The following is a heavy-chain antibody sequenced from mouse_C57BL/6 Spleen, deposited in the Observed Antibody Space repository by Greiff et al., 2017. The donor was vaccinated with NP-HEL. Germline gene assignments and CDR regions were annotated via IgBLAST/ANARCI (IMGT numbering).Heavy chain of an antibody. J-gene: IGHJ1*03. Sequence: VQLQQSGAELVKPGASVKISCKASGYAFSSYWMNWVKQRPGKGLEWIGQIYPGDGDTNYNGKFKGKATLTADKSSSTAYMQLSSLTSEDSAVYFCARDYGSSSRYFDVWGTGTTVTVSS. D-gene: IGHD1-1*01. CDR1: GYAFSSYW. V-gene: IGHV1-80*01. CDR2: IYPGDGDT. CDR3: ARDYGSSSRYFDV.